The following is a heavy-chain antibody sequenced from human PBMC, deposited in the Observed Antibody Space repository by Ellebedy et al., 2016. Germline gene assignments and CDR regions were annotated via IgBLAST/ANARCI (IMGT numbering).Heavy chain of an antibody. V-gene: IGHV3-35*01. Sequence: KGLEWLSGVSWNGSRTHCADSVKGRLIISRDNSRNTLYLQTISLRAEDTAVYYCARGLTAMVNYWGQGTLVTVSS. CDR3: ARGLTAMVNY. J-gene: IGHJ4*02. D-gene: IGHD5-18*01. CDR2: VSWNGSRT.